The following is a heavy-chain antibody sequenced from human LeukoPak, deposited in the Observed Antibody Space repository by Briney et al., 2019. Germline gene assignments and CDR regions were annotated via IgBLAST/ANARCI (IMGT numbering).Heavy chain of an antibody. CDR2: IYYSGTT. J-gene: IGHJ4*02. CDR3: ARVLRGTEYYLDN. V-gene: IGHV4-31*03. CDR1: GGSISSGAYY. D-gene: IGHD3-16*01. Sequence: PSQTLSLTCTVSGGSISSGAYYWSWIRQHPGKGLEWIGYIYYSGTTHYNPSLKSRVTMSVDTSKNQISLKLSSVTAADTAVYYCARVLRGTEYYLDNWGQGTLVTVSS.